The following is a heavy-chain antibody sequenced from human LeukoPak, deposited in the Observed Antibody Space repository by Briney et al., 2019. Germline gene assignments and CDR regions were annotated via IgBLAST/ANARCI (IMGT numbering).Heavy chain of an antibody. CDR1: GGSISSSNYY. Sequence: SETLSLTCTVSGGSISSSNYYWGWIRQPPGKGLEWIGSIYYSGSTYYSPSLKSRVTFSVDKSKNQLSLKLSSVTAADTAMYYCARDLGRSARGGYFDYWGQGTLVTVSS. D-gene: IGHD1-14*01. CDR2: IYYSGST. V-gene: IGHV4-39*07. J-gene: IGHJ4*02. CDR3: ARDLGRSARGGYFDY.